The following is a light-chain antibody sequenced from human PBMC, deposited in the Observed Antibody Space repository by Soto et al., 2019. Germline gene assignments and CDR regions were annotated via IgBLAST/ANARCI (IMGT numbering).Light chain of an antibody. Sequence: QSALTQPASVSGSPGQSITISCTGTSSDIGAFTFVSWYQQHPGKVPKLMIFDVNRRPSGVSDRFSGSKSGNTASLTISGFQAEDEGDYYCSSYTSSSTHVFGSETKLTVL. V-gene: IGLV2-14*03. CDR1: SSDIGAFTF. CDR2: DVN. CDR3: SSYTSSSTHV. J-gene: IGLJ1*01.